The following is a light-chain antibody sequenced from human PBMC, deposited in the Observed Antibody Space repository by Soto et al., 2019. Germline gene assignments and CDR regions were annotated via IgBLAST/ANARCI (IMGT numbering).Light chain of an antibody. CDR1: QNINTW. V-gene: IGKV1-5*01. CDR2: DAS. J-gene: IGKJ2*01. Sequence: DIQMTQSPSTLSASIGDRITITCRASQNINTWLAWYQQKPGRAPKVLIYDASSLESGVPSRISGSGSGTEFILTISSLQLDDFATFYCHQYYGYPYTVGQGTKLEI. CDR3: HQYYGYPYT.